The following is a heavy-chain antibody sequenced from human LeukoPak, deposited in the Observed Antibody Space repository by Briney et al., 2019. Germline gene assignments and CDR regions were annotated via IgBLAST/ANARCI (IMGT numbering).Heavy chain of an antibody. CDR2: ISSAGTT. CDR3: ARDLEAANTYYFDY. Sequence: GGSLRLSCAASVFTVRSSYMSWVRQAPGKGLEWVSIISSAGTTYYADSAKGRFTISRDNSKNTVYLQVNSLRDEDTAVYYCARDLEAANTYYFDYWGQGTMVTVSS. D-gene: IGHD6-13*01. CDR1: VFTVRSSY. J-gene: IGHJ4*02. V-gene: IGHV3-66*01.